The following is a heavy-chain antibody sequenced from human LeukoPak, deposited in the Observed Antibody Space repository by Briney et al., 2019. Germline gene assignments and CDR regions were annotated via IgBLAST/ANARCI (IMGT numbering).Heavy chain of an antibody. J-gene: IGHJ4*02. Sequence: SVKVSCKTSGFTFSNSAIQWVRQARGQRLEWIGWIIVGSGRTRYAQNLQERITITRDMSTNTAYMELSGLRSDDTAVYYCAAELYSGTYGRCCSFAFWGQGTQVTVSS. V-gene: IGHV1-58*02. CDR3: AAELYSGTYGRCCSFAF. CDR2: IIVGSGRT. CDR1: GFTFSNSA. D-gene: IGHD1-26*01.